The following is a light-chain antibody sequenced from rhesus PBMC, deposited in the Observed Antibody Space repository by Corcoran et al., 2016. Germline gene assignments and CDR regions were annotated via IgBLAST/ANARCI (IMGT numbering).Light chain of an antibody. J-gene: IGKJ2*01. CDR3: MQALQTPYS. CDR1: QSLLHTDGRTS. CDR2: RVS. V-gene: IGKV2-73*01. Sequence: DIVMTQTPPSLPVTPGEPASISCRSSQSLLHTDGRTSLYWYLQKPGQPPRLLIYRVSNRCSGVTDRVSGSGSGTDFTLQISRVKAEDVGVYDCMQALQTPYSFGQGTKVEIK.